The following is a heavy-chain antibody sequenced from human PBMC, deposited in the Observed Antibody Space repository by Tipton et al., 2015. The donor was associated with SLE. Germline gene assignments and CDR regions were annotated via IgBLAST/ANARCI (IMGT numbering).Heavy chain of an antibody. CDR3: ARLETGTTSNFDY. D-gene: IGHD1-1*01. CDR1: GGSFSGYY. CDR2: INHSGST. J-gene: IGHJ4*02. V-gene: IGHV4-34*01. Sequence: TLSLTCAVYGGSFSGYYWSWIRQPPGRGLEWIGEINHSGSTNYNPSLKSRVTISVDTAKNQFSLKLSSVTAADTAVYSCARLETGTTSNFDYWGQGTLVTVSS.